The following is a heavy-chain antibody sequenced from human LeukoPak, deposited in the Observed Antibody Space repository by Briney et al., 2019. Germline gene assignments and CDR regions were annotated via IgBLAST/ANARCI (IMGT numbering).Heavy chain of an antibody. CDR1: GFTFSNYG. J-gene: IGHJ4*02. V-gene: IGHV3-30*18. D-gene: IGHD3-3*01. CDR3: AKGATIFGVVILDY. CDR2: ISYDGTNK. Sequence: GGSLRLSCAASGFTFSNYGMHWVRQAPGKGLEWVALISYDGTNKYYADSVKGRFTISRDNSENTLYLQMNSLRVEDTAVYYCAKGATIFGVVILDYWGQGTLVTVSS.